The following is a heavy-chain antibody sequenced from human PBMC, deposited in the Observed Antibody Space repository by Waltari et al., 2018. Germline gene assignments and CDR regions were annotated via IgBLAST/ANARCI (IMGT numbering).Heavy chain of an antibody. Sequence: QVTLQQSGPGLLKPSETLSLTCTVSAASFTTAYWSWIRQPPGKRLEWIGYISVSGGTNYNPSLQSRVTMSADTSENQISLTLTSVTAADTAVYYCARSWSAHYYYYIDVWGKGTTVTVSS. CDR2: ISVSGGT. CDR3: ARSWSAHYYYYIDV. V-gene: IGHV4-4*09. J-gene: IGHJ6*03. D-gene: IGHD1-26*01. CDR1: AASFTTAY.